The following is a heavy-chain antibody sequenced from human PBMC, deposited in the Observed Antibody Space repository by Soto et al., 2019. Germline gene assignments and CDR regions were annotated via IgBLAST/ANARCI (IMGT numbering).Heavy chain of an antibody. Sequence: SPALSLTCAISGASVSSNTASWNWITQSPSRGLAWLGRTYGRSKWDNDYAVSVKSRIIINPDTSNNQFSLQPNSVTPEDTAVYFCARGDNPGPTPGYAFDPWGQGIMVTVS. CDR1: GASVSSNTAS. D-gene: IGHD5-12*01. CDR2: TYGRSKWDN. J-gene: IGHJ5*02. CDR3: ARGDNPGPTPGYAFDP. V-gene: IGHV6-1*01.